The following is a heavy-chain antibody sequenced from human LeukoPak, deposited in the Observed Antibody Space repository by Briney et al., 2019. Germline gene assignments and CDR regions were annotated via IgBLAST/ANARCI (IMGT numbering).Heavy chain of an antibody. J-gene: IGHJ4*02. V-gene: IGHV1-8*03. CDR2: MNPGSGKT. D-gene: IGHD4-11*01. CDR1: GYTFTSYD. Sequence: GASVKVSCKASGYTFTSYDINWVRQATGQGLEWVGWMNPGSGKTGYAQKFQGGVTITASTSTSTGYMELSSLTSEDTAVYYCARYRSAAYYFEYWGQGTLVTVSS. CDR3: ARYRSAAYYFEY.